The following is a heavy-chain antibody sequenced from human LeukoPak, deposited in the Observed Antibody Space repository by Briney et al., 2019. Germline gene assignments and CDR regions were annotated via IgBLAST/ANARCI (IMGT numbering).Heavy chain of an antibody. V-gene: IGHV3-74*01. J-gene: IGHJ4*02. Sequence: GGSLRLSCAASGFTFSSYWMHWVRQAPGKGLVWVSRINSDGSSTSYADSVKGRFTISRDNAKNTLYLQMNSLRAEDTAVYYCARVFIRDRGYCSGGSCRKFYYFDYWGQGTLVTVSS. CDR3: ARVFIRDRGYCSGGSCRKFYYFDY. CDR1: GFTFSSYW. D-gene: IGHD2-15*01. CDR2: INSDGSST.